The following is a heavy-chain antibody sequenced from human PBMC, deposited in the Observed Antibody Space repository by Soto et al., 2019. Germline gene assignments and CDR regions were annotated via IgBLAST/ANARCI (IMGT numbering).Heavy chain of an antibody. J-gene: IGHJ3*02. CDR3: AKGLPQAYFDWSDAFDI. CDR1: RFTFSSYA. D-gene: IGHD3-9*01. Sequence: GGSLRLSCAASRFTFSSYAMSWVRQAPGKGLEWVSAISGSGGSTYYADSVKGRFTISRDNSKNTLYLQMNSLRAEDTAIFYCAKGLPQAYFDWSDAFDIWGQGTMVPVSS. CDR2: ISGSGGST. V-gene: IGHV3-23*01.